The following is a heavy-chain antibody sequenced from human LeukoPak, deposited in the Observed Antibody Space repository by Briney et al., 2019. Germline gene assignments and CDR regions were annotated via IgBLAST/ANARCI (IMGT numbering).Heavy chain of an antibody. D-gene: IGHD3-22*01. CDR2: IRYDGSNK. J-gene: IGHJ4*02. Sequence: GGSLRLSCAASGFTFSSYGMHWVRQAPGKGLEWVAFIRYDGSNKYYADSVKGRFTISRDNSKNTLYLQMNSLRAEDTAVYYCARDQDYYDSFPFDYWGQGTLVTVSS. V-gene: IGHV3-30*02. CDR3: ARDQDYYDSFPFDY. CDR1: GFTFSSYG.